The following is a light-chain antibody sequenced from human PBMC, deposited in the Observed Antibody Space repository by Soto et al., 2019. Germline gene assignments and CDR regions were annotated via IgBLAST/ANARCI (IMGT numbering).Light chain of an antibody. J-gene: IGKJ1*01. Sequence: EIVMTQSPATLSVSQGERATLSCRASQSVGSDLAWYQQKPGQAPRLVIYDASSRATGIPDRFSGSGSGTDFTLTISRLEPEDFAVYYCQQYGSSPPWTFGQGTKVDIK. V-gene: IGKV3-20*01. CDR3: QQYGSSPPWT. CDR2: DAS. CDR1: QSVGSD.